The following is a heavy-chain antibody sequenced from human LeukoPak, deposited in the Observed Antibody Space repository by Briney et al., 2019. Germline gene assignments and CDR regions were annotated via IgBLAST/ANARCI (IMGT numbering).Heavy chain of an antibody. CDR2: INPDNGVT. V-gene: IGHV1-2*02. CDR3: ARSDSYTWFDP. Sequence: ASVKVSCKASGYTFTNFYIHWMRQAPGQGLEWMGWINPDNGVTDYAQKFQGRVTMTRDTSISVVYVELSRLRSDDTAVYYCARSDSYTWFDPWGQGTLVTASS. J-gene: IGHJ5*02. D-gene: IGHD2-21*01. CDR1: GYTFTNFY.